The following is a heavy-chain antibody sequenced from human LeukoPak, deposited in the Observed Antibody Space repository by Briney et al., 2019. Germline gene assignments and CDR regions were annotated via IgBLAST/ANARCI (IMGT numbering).Heavy chain of an antibody. CDR3: AKGWEYSGSYARFDY. CDR1: GFTFSSYA. V-gene: IGHV3-30-3*01. CDR2: ISYDGSNK. J-gene: IGHJ4*02. D-gene: IGHD1-26*01. Sequence: SGGSLRLSCAASGFTFSSYAMHWVRQAPGKGLEWVAVISYDGSNKYYADSVKGRFTISRDNSKNTLYLQMNSLRAEDTAVYYCAKGWEYSGSYARFDYWGQGTLVTVSS.